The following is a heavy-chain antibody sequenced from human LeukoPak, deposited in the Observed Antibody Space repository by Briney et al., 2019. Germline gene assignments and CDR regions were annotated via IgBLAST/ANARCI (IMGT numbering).Heavy chain of an antibody. CDR2: IHYNGDT. CDR1: GDSIRNYY. D-gene: IGHD3-22*01. CDR3: GRWGYFDSGNYFVVDY. Sequence: SETLSLTGTVSGDSIRNYYWNWIRQAPGKALEWIGHIHYNGDTAYNFSLKSRVTISMDTSKNQFSLKLSSVTAADTAVYYCGRWGYFDSGNYFVVDYWGQGTVVTVSS. J-gene: IGHJ4*02. V-gene: IGHV4-59*01.